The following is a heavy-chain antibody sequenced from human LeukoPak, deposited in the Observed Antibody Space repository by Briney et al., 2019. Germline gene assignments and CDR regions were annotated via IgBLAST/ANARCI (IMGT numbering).Heavy chain of an antibody. J-gene: IGHJ6*02. D-gene: IGHD6-13*01. CDR1: GFTFSSYG. CDR3: ARDEYSSSWYGRLAGLGRYYYGMDV. Sequence: PGRSLRLSCAASGFTFSSYGMHWVRQAPGKGLEWVAVIWYDGSNKYYADSVKGRFTISRDNSKNTLYLQMNSLRAEDTAVYYCARDEYSSSWYGRLAGLGRYYYGMDVWGQGTTVTVSS. V-gene: IGHV3-33*01. CDR2: IWYDGSNK.